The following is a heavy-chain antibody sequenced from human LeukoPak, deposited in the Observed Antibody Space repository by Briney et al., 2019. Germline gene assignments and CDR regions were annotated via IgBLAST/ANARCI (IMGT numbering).Heavy chain of an antibody. J-gene: IGHJ3*01. CDR2: IRYDGNSE. CDR1: GFTFSTYD. V-gene: IGHV3-30*02. CDR3: AKDRGTAAPRTPYAFDF. Sequence: PGGSLRLSCTASGFTFSTYDMHWIRQAPGKGLQWVTFIRYDGNSESYADSVKGRFIISRDNSKNTLYLQMNSLRDEDTAVYYCAKDRGTAAPRTPYAFDFWGQGTMVTVSS. D-gene: IGHD6-13*01.